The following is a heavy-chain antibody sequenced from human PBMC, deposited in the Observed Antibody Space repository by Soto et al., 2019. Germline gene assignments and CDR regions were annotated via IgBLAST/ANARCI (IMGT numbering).Heavy chain of an antibody. V-gene: IGHV4-59*01. Sequence: SETLSLTCTVSGGSISSYYWSWIRQPPGKGLEWIGYIYYSGSTNYNPSLKSRVTISVDTSKNQFSLKLSSVTAADTAVYYCARVGNYDFWSGYPLYYYYYMDVWGKGTTVTVSS. J-gene: IGHJ6*03. D-gene: IGHD3-3*01. CDR2: IYYSGST. CDR3: ARVGNYDFWSGYPLYYYYYMDV. CDR1: GGSISSYY.